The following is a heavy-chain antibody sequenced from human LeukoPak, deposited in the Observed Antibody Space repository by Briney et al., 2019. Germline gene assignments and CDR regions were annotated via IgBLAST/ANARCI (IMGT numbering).Heavy chain of an antibody. CDR3: AKDRSLSL. CDR2: ISYDGSNK. Sequence: AGGSLRLSCAASGFTFSSYGMHWVRQAPGKGLEWVAVISYDGSNKYYADSVKGRFTISRDNSKNTLYLQMDSPRAEDTAVYYCAKDRSLSLWGQGTLVTVSS. CDR1: GFTFSSYG. V-gene: IGHV3-30*18. J-gene: IGHJ4*02. D-gene: IGHD2-2*01.